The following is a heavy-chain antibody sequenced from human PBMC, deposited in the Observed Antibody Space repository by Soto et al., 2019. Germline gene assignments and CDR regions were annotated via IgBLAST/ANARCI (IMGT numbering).Heavy chain of an antibody. CDR1: GFTCSNYA. D-gene: IGHD3-22*01. CDR2: ISYDGRNK. J-gene: IGHJ4*02. V-gene: IGHV3-30*03. CDR3: ARGGPAYYYDSSGYREVDY. Sequence: GGSLRLSCGASGFTCSNYAMHWVRQTPGKGPEWVAAISYDGRNKYYADSVKGRFTISRDNSKNTLDLQMNSLRAEDTAVYYCARGGPAYYYDSSGYREVDYWGQGTLVTSPQ.